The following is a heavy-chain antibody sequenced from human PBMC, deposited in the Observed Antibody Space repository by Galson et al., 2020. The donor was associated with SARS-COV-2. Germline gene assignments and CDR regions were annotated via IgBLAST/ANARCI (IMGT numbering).Heavy chain of an antibody. CDR1: GFTFSSYG. Sequence: GGSLRLSCAASGFTFSSYGMHWVRQAPGKGLEWVAVIWYDGSNKYYADSVKGRFTISRDNSKNTLYLQMNSLRAEDTAVYYCAKDGAVGATTGRDYWGQGTLCTVAS. D-gene: IGHD1-26*01. CDR2: IWYDGSNK. V-gene: IGHV3-33*06. CDR3: AKDGAVGATTGRDY. J-gene: IGHJ4*02.